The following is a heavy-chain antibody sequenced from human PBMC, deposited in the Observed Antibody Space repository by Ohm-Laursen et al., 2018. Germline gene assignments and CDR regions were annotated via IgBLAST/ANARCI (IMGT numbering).Heavy chain of an antibody. D-gene: IGHD1-14*01. CDR2: MKLGGIEK. CDR1: GFTFSSYW. V-gene: IGHV3-7*01. J-gene: IGHJ4*02. CDR3: ARGIVRGVTGPDY. Sequence: SLRLSCTASGFTFSSYWMSWVRQAPGKGLEWVANMKLGGIEKYYLDSVKGRFSISRDNSKNTVYLQMNSLRVEDTAVYYCARGIVRGVTGPDYWGQGTLVTVSS.